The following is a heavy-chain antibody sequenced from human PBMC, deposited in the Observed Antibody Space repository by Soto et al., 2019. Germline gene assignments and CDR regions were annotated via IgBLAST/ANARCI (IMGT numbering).Heavy chain of an antibody. J-gene: IGHJ4*02. CDR2: INPSGGST. Sequence: VASVKVSCKASGYTFTGYSMHWVREAPGQGLEWMGIINPSGGSTSYAQKFQGRVTMTRDTSTSTVYMELISLRCDDTAVYYCARVDRLSSGNSIVLIPSAIGFWGQGTPVTVSS. D-gene: IGHD2-2*02. CDR1: GYTFTGYS. CDR3: ARVDRLSSGNSIVLIPSAIGF. V-gene: IGHV1-46*01.